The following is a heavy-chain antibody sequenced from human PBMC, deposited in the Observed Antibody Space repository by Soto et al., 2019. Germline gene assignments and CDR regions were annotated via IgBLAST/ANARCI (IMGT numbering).Heavy chain of an antibody. CDR3: ARTHPTSGWICFDC. Sequence: QVQLVQSGAEVKKPGASVKVSCKASGYTFTTYGIHWVRQAPGQRLEWMGWINAGSGNTRYSQNFQGRVTITRDTSASTAHRPLRSLLSMDTAFYFCARTHPTSGWICFDCWGQGTLVNVSS. V-gene: IGHV1-3*01. CDR2: INAGSGNT. D-gene: IGHD6-19*01. CDR1: GYTFTTYG. J-gene: IGHJ4*02.